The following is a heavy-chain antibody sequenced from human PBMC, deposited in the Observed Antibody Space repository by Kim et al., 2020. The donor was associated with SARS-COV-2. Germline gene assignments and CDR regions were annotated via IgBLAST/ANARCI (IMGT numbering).Heavy chain of an antibody. J-gene: IGHJ4*02. CDR2: INGGNGDT. Sequence: ASVKVSCKASGYTFASYAIFWVRQAPGQRLEWMGWINGGNGDTKYSQKFQGRVTITRDTSASTAYMELSSLTSEDTAVYYCARISVRNGYNVHYWGQGTLVTVSS. V-gene: IGHV1-3*01. CDR3: ARISVRNGYNVHY. D-gene: IGHD3-10*02. CDR1: GYTFASYA.